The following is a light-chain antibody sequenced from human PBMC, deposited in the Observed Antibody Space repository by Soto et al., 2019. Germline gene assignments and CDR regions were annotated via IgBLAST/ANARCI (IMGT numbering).Light chain of an antibody. Sequence: DIVLTQSPGTLSLSPGDRATLSCRASQGVSTNYVAWYQQKPGQSPRLLIYGASSRAAGIPDRFSGSGSGTDFTITISRVEPEDFAVFYCHQYGHSPYTFGQGTKLEIK. CDR2: GAS. V-gene: IGKV3-20*01. J-gene: IGKJ2*01. CDR3: HQYGHSPYT. CDR1: QGVSTNY.